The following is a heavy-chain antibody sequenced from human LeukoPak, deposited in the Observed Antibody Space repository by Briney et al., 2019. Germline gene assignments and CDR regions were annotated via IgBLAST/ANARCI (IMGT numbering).Heavy chain of an antibody. Sequence: AASVKVSCKASGYTFTGYYMHWVRQAPGQGLEWMGWINPNSGDTNYAQKFQGRVTITADKSTSTAYMELSSLRSEDTAVYYCARERGYYYDSSGYYYGPMFDAFDIWGQGTMVTVSS. J-gene: IGHJ3*02. CDR1: GYTFTGYY. CDR3: ARERGYYYDSSGYYYGPMFDAFDI. CDR2: INPNSGDT. D-gene: IGHD3-22*01. V-gene: IGHV1-2*02.